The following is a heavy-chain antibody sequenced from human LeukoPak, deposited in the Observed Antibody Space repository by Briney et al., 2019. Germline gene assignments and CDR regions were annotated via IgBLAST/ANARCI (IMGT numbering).Heavy chain of an antibody. Sequence: GAPPQTSCKRPGSIFTYYWIGWVRPLPGKGLEWVGIIYRGDSDTRHSPSCQGPVTISADKSLSTAYLQWSSPEASATAMYYCARPGITPTTDPCYYYHYGLDVWGPGTTVTGSS. CDR1: GSIFTYYW. CDR3: ARPGITPTTDPCYYYHYGLDV. CDR2: IYRGDSDT. V-gene: IGHV5-51*01. J-gene: IGHJ6*02. D-gene: IGHD1-20*01.